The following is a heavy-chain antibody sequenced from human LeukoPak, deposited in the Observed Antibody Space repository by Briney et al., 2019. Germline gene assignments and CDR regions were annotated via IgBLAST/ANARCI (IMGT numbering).Heavy chain of an antibody. CDR3: ARRCGRRADYGSGPTEAQYYYYGMDV. J-gene: IGHJ6*02. Sequence: SETLSLTCTVSGGSIGTYSWNWIRQPPGKGLEWIGYIYYSGTTNYNPSLKSRVTISVDTSKNQFSLKLSSVTAADTAVYYCARRCGRRADYGSGPTEAQYYYYGMDVWGQGTTVTVSS. D-gene: IGHD3-10*01. CDR1: GGSIGTYS. V-gene: IGHV4-59*12. CDR2: IYYSGTT.